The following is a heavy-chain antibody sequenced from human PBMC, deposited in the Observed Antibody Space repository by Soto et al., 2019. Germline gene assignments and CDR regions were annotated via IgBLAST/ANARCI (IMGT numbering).Heavy chain of an antibody. CDR1: GGSFSNDI. CDR3: ARLHAGIVVVPAAIYFDY. V-gene: IGHV1-69*02. CDR2: IIPLLDIT. Sequence: SVKVSCKASGGSFSNDIITWGRHAPGQGLEWMGRIIPLLDITNYAQKFQGRVTITADKSTSTAYMELNSLRSEDTAVYYCARLHAGIVVVPAAIYFDYWGQGTLVTVSS. J-gene: IGHJ4*02. D-gene: IGHD2-2*02.